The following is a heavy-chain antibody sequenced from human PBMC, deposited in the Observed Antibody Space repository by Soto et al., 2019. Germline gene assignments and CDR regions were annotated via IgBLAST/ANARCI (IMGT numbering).Heavy chain of an antibody. CDR2: IIPIFGTA. V-gene: IGHV1-69*12. Sequence: QVQLVQSGAEVKKPGSSVKVSCKASGGTFSSYAISWVRQAPGQGLEWMGGIIPIFGTANYAQKFQARVTITADECTGTAYMERRSLRAEDTAVYYCARGRERYSYGYDYWGQGTLVTVSS. CDR3: ARGRERYSYGYDY. J-gene: IGHJ4*02. CDR1: GGTFSSYA. D-gene: IGHD5-18*01.